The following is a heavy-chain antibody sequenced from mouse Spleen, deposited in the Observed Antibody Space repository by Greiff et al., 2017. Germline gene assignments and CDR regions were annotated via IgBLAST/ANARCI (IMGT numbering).Heavy chain of an antibody. J-gene: IGHJ3*01. D-gene: IGHD2-2*01. CDR2: IHPNSGST. CDR1: GYTFTSYW. V-gene: IGHV1-64*01. Sequence: VQLQQPGAELVKPGASVKLSCKASGYTFTSYWMHWVKQRPGQGLEWIGMIHPNSGSTNYNEKFKSKATLTVDKSSSTAYMQLSSLTSEDSAVYYCARSSGYDAWFAYWGQGTLVTVSA. CDR3: ARSSGYDAWFAY.